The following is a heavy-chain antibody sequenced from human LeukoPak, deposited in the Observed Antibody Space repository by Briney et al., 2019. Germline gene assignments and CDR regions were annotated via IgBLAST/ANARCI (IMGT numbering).Heavy chain of an antibody. CDR3: ARPVGGKNWFDP. CDR1: GYTFTSYY. Sequence: APVTVSCKASGYTFTSYYMHWVRQAPGQGLEWMGIINPSGGSTSYAQKFQGRVTMTRDTSTSTVYMELSSLRSEDTAVYYCARPVGGKNWFDPWGQGTLVTVSS. V-gene: IGHV1-46*01. J-gene: IGHJ5*02. D-gene: IGHD4-23*01. CDR2: INPSGGST.